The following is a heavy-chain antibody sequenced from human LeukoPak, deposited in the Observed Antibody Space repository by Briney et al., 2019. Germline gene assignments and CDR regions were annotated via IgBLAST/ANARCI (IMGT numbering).Heavy chain of an antibody. CDR1: GGSISSSSYY. V-gene: IGHV4-39*01. J-gene: IGHJ3*02. Sequence: SETLSLTCTVSGGSISSSSYYWGWIRQPPGKGLEWIGSIYYSGSTYYNPSLKSRVTISVDTSKNQFSLKLSSVTAADTAVYYCARPGGYCSSTSCYDAFDIWGQGTMVTVSS. CDR3: ARPGGYCSSTSCYDAFDI. D-gene: IGHD2-2*01. CDR2: IYYSGST.